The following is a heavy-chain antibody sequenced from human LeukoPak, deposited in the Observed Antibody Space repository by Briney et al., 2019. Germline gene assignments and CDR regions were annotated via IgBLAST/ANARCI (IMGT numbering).Heavy chain of an antibody. Sequence: SETLSLTCTVSGGSIISSDYHWGWVRQPPGKGLEWIGTISYSGNTDYNPSLRSRVTISVDTSENQFSLKLNSVTAADTAVYYCARHPVARDSSDWYTGIDYWGQGTLVTVSS. CDR1: GGSIISSDYH. D-gene: IGHD6-19*01. CDR2: ISYSGNT. J-gene: IGHJ4*02. CDR3: ARHPVARDSSDWYTGIDY. V-gene: IGHV4-39*01.